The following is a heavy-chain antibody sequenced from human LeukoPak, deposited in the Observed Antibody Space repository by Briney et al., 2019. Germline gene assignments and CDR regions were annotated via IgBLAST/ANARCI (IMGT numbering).Heavy chain of an antibody. CDR1: GGTFISYA. V-gene: IGHV1-18*01. CDR3: ARGRAHIVVVTAIADAFDI. J-gene: IGHJ3*02. CDR2: ISAYNGNT. D-gene: IGHD2-21*02. Sequence: ASVKVSCKASGGTFISYAISWVRQAPGQGLEWMGWISAYNGNTNYAQKLQGRVTMTTDTSTSTAYMELRSLRSDDTAVYYCARGRAHIVVVTAIADAFDIWGQGTMVTVSS.